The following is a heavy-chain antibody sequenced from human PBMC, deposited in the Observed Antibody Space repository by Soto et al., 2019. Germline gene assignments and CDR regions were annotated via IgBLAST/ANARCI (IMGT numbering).Heavy chain of an antibody. CDR2: ISSSSSYI. D-gene: IGHD6-19*01. V-gene: IGHV3-21*01. Sequence: EVQLVESGGGLVKPGGSLRLSCAASGFTLSSYTMNWVRQAPGKGLEWVSSISSSSSYIYYADSVKGRFTISRDNAKNSLYLQMNRLRAEDTAVYYCARDGSSGWNYYFDYWGQGTLVTVSS. CDR1: GFTLSSYT. J-gene: IGHJ4*02. CDR3: ARDGSSGWNYYFDY.